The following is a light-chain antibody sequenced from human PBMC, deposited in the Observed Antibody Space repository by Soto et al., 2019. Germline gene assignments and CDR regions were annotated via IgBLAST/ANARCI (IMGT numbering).Light chain of an antibody. CDR2: DVS. CDR3: QHYNSYSEA. Sequence: DIQMTQSPSTLSASLGDRVIITCRASQSVRTWLAWYQQKPGKAPKLLIYDVSTLESGVPSRFSGSGSGTEFTLTISSLQPDDFATYYCQHYNSYSEAFGQGTKVDIK. J-gene: IGKJ1*01. CDR1: QSVRTW. V-gene: IGKV1-5*01.